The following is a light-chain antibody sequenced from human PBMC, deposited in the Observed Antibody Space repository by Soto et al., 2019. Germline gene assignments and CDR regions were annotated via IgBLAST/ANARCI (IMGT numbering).Light chain of an antibody. CDR2: EVN. V-gene: IGLV2-8*01. CDR1: SSDVGGYNY. Sequence: QSALTQPPSASASPGQSVTISCTGRSSDVGGYNYVSWYQQHPGKAPKLIIYEVNKRPSGVPDRFSGSKSGNTASLTVSGLQTEDEADYYGSSSAGSNPVVCGAGTQLTVL. J-gene: IGLJ2*01. CDR3: SSSAGSNPVV.